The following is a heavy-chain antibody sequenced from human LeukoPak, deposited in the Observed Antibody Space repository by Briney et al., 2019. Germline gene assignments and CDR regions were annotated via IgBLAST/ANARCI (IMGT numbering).Heavy chain of an antibody. Sequence: SETLSLTCTVSGGSISGYYWTWIRQPPGKGLERIGYIYSSGSTNYNPSLGSRVTISVDTSKNQFSLKLTSVTAADTAVYYCAKTVRQWLANDAFAIWGQGTMVTVSS. D-gene: IGHD6-19*01. CDR3: AKTVRQWLANDAFAI. J-gene: IGHJ3*02. CDR2: IYSSGST. V-gene: IGHV4-59*01. CDR1: GGSISGYY.